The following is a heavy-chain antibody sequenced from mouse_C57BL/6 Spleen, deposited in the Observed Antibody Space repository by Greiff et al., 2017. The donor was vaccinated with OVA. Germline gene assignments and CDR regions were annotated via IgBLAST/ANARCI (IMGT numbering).Heavy chain of an antibody. J-gene: IGHJ4*01. CDR3: ARGDYGRWAMDY. Sequence: VQLQQSGPVLVKPGASVKMSCKASGYTFTDYYMNWVKQSHGKSLEWIGVINPYNGGTSYNQKFKGKATLTVDKSSSTAYMELNSLTSEDSAVYYCARGDYGRWAMDYWGQGTSVTVSS. V-gene: IGHV1-19*01. CDR1: GYTFTDYY. D-gene: IGHD1-1*01. CDR2: INPYNGGT.